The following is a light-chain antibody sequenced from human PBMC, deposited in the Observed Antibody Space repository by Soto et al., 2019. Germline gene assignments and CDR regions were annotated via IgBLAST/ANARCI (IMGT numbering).Light chain of an antibody. CDR2: QDS. J-gene: IGLJ2*01. Sequence: SYELTQPPSVTVSPGQTFSITCSGDNLESHYVSWYQQKAGQSPVLVIYQDSKRPSGIPARFSGSNSGTTATLTVSGTQDVDEADYYCQAWNNSAVFGGGTKVTVL. CDR3: QAWNNSAV. V-gene: IGLV3-1*01. CDR1: NLESHY.